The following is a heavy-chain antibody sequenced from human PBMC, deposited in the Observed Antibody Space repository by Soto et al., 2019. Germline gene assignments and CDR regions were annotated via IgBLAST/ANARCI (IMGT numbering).Heavy chain of an antibody. J-gene: IGHJ4*02. D-gene: IGHD2-15*01. CDR1: GGTFSSYT. Sequence: GASVKVSCKASGGTFSSYTISWVRQAPGQGLEWMGRIIPILGIANYAQKFQGRVTITADKSTSTAYMGLSSLRSEDTAVYYCAGTTRSGPTLFDYWGQGTLVTSPQ. CDR2: IIPILGIA. V-gene: IGHV1-69*02. CDR3: AGTTRSGPTLFDY.